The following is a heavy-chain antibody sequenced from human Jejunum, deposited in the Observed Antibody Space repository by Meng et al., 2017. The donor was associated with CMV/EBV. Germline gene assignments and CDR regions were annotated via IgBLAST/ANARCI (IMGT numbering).Heavy chain of an antibody. Sequence: SALPWIHQAPGKELKWLSFNSHGKSKKGYDASVRGRFPVSRDNSKNTLYLKMNSLRPDDTAVYYCAGFNYYDGSGLRAHFDSWGQGTLVTVSS. J-gene: IGHJ5*01. D-gene: IGHD3-22*01. CDR3: AGFNYYDGSGLRAHFDS. V-gene: IGHV3-30*04. CDR2: NSHGKSKK. CDR1: SA.